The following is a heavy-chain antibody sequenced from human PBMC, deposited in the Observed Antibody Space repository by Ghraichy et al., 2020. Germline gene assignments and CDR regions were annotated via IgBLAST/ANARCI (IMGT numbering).Heavy chain of an antibody. CDR2: ITGSGRNI. V-gene: IGHV3-48*02. J-gene: IGHJ6*02. CDR3: ARGSRVVRFYYYDGMDV. CDR1: GFTFSGYS. D-gene: IGHD4-23*01. Sequence: GESLNISCVGSGFTFSGYSMNWVRQSPGKGLEWVSYITGSGRNIFYADSVKGRFTISRDNAQNSLYLQMNSLRDEDTAVYYCARGSRVVRFYYYDGMDVWGQGTTVTVS.